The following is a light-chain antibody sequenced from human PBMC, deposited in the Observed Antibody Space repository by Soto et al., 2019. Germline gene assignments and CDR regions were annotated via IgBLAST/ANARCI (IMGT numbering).Light chain of an antibody. CDR3: QSYDSSLSGYV. V-gene: IGLV1-40*01. J-gene: IGLJ1*01. Sequence: QSVLTQPPSVSGAPGQRVTISCTGSSSNIGAGYDVHWYQQLPGTAPKLLIYGNSNRPSGVPDRFSGSKYGTSASLAITGLQVEDEADYYCQSYDSSLSGYVFGTGTKVTVL. CDR2: GNS. CDR1: SSNIGAGYD.